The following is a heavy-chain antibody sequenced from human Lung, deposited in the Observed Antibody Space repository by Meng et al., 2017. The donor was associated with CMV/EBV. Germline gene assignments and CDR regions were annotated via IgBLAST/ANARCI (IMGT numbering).Heavy chain of an antibody. J-gene: IGHJ5*01. CDR3: AKSSNSVPRWFDS. Sequence: GESXKISCAASGFNFKSYGMHWVRQAPGKGLEWVAFIRYDGSNKNYEESVKGRFTISRDNSKNTLYLQMNSLTVEDTALYYCAKSSNSVPRWFDSWGQGALVTVSS. V-gene: IGHV3-30*02. CDR1: GFNFKSYG. CDR2: IRYDGSNK. D-gene: IGHD2-15*01.